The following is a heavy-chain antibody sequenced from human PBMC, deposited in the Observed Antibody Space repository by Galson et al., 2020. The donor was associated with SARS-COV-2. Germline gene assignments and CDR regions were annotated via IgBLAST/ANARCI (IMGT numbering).Heavy chain of an antibody. J-gene: IGHJ4*02. D-gene: IGHD6-13*01. CDR1: GFTFSSSA. CDR3: ARETDDYTSSWYDY. Sequence: GGSLRLSCRASGFTFSSSAMHWVRQAPGKGLEWVAIISYDGTKRYNLDSVKGRFTISRDNSKNTLFLQMDSLTTEDTAAYYCARETDDYTSSWYDYWGQGTLVTVSS. CDR2: ISYDGTKR. V-gene: IGHV3-30*04.